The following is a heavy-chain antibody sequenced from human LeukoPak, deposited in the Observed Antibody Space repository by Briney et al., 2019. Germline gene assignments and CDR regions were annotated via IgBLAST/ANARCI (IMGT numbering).Heavy chain of an antibody. J-gene: IGHJ5*02. CDR3: AHSYYFGSRSYYNVWFAP. D-gene: IGHD3-10*01. CDR2: IYWDDEK. Sequence: SGPALVKPTQTLTLTCTFSGFSLSTGGVGVGWIRQPPGKALQWLALIYWDDEKYYSPSLKSRLPISRDTSRNQVVLTMTNMDPLDTATYFCAHSYYFGSRSYYNVWFAPWGLGTLVTVSS. CDR1: GFSLSTGGVG. V-gene: IGHV2-5*02.